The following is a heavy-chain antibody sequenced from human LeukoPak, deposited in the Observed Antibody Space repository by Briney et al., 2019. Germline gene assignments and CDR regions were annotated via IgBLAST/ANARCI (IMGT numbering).Heavy chain of an antibody. J-gene: IGHJ4*02. CDR3: ARHNLWFGTTGIDY. Sequence: SETLSLTCAVYGGSFSGYYWSWIRQPPGKWLEWIGEINHSGSTNYNPSLKSRVTISVDTSKNQFSLKLSSVTAADTAVYYCARHNLWFGTTGIDYWGQGTLVTVSS. D-gene: IGHD3-10*01. CDR1: GGSFSGYY. V-gene: IGHV4-34*01. CDR2: INHSGST.